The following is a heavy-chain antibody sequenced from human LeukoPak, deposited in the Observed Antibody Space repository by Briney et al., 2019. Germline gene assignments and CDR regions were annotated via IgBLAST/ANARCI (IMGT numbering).Heavy chain of an antibody. J-gene: IGHJ5*02. Sequence: SVKVSCKASGGTFSSYAISWVRQAPGQGLEWMGRINPIFVTVNYAQKFQGRVTITMDESRSTAYMELSSLRSEDTAVYYCARDGRDSSGFYWRGGPNWFDPWGQGTLVTVSS. CDR3: ARDGRDSSGFYWRGGPNWFDP. CDR2: INPIFVTV. CDR1: GGTFSSYA. V-gene: IGHV1-69*05. D-gene: IGHD3-22*01.